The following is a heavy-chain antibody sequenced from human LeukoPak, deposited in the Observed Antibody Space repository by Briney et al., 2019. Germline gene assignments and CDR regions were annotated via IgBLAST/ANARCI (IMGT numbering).Heavy chain of an antibody. V-gene: IGHV3-74*03. D-gene: IGHD1-14*01. CDR3: ARSNHADDF. Sequence: PGGSLRLSCAASGFNFSDYWLHWVRQVPGKGLGWVSRINTRGSSTTYAESVKGRFTISRDNAKNTLYLQMDSLGAEDTCVYYCARSNHADDFWGQGTLVTVSS. J-gene: IGHJ4*02. CDR1: GFNFSDYW. CDR2: INTRGSST.